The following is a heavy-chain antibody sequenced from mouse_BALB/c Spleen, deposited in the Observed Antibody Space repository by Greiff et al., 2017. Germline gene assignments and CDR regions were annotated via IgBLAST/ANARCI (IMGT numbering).Heavy chain of an antibody. J-gene: IGHJ4*01. Sequence: EVQGVESGGGLVQPGGSRKLSCAASGFTFSSFGMHWVRQAPEKGLEWVAYISSGSSTIYYADTVKGRFTISRDNPKNTLFLQMTSLRSEDTAMYYCARDGNPYAMDYWGQGTSVTVSS. CDR2: ISSGSSTI. CDR3: ARDGNPYAMDY. CDR1: GFTFSSFG. V-gene: IGHV5-17*02. D-gene: IGHD2-1*01.